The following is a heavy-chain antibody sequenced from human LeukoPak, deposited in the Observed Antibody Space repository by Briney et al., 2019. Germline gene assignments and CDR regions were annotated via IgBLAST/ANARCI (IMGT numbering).Heavy chain of an antibody. CDR2: LRYDGSNK. Sequence: GGSLRLSCAASGFTFSSYAMNWGRQAPGKGLQWVAFLRYDGSNKYYADSVRGRFTISRDNSKNTLYLQMNSLRAEDTAVYYCARGLPHSGYDHPFDYWGQGTLVTVSS. CDR3: ARGLPHSGYDHPFDY. CDR1: GFTFSSYA. D-gene: IGHD5-12*01. J-gene: IGHJ4*02. V-gene: IGHV3-30*02.